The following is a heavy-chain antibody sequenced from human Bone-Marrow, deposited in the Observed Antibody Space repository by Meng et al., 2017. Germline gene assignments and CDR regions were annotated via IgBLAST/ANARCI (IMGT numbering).Heavy chain of an antibody. J-gene: IGHJ4*02. CDR3: ASQGGWLRYFDWSMDY. Sequence: GGSLRLSCAASGFTFSSYEMNWVRQAPGKGLEWVSYISSSGDIRFYADSVKGRFTISRDNAKNSLYLQMNSLRAEDTAVYYCASQGGWLRYFDWSMDYWGQGTLVTVSS. CDR2: ISSSGDIR. CDR1: GFTFSSYE. V-gene: IGHV3-48*03. D-gene: IGHD3-9*01.